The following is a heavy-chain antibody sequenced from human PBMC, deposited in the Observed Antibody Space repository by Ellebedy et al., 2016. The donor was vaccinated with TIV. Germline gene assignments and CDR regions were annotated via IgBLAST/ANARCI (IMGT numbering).Heavy chain of an antibody. D-gene: IGHD5-18*01. J-gene: IGHJ4*02. Sequence: GESLKISXAASGFTFSSYWMTWVRQAPGKGLEWLAHIIQDGSAKNYVDSVKGRFTVSRDNAKNTLYLQMNNLRDEDTAVYYCAKDRGGLVDTGTLTDWGQGTLVTVSS. CDR3: AKDRGGLVDTGTLTD. CDR1: GFTFSSYW. CDR2: IIQDGSAK. V-gene: IGHV3-7*03.